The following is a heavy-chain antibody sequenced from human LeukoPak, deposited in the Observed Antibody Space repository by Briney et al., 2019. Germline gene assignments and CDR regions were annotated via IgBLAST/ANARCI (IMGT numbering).Heavy chain of an antibody. CDR1: GFPYRNHD. V-gene: IGHV3-33*08. J-gene: IGHJ4*02. CDR3: ARDRAARHLDY. CDR2: IWYDGSNK. D-gene: IGHD6-6*01. Sequence: TGGPLRLSCAASGFPYRNHDMHGLRQAPGKGLEWLSVIWYDGSNKYYADSVKGRFTISRDDSKNTLYLQMNSLGAEVTAVYYCARDRAARHLDYWGQGTLVIVSS.